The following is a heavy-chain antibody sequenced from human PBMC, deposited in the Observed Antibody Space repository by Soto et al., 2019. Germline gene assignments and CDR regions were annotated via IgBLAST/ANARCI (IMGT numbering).Heavy chain of an antibody. D-gene: IGHD2-2*01. CDR2: INSDGSST. Sequence: GGSLRLSCAASGFTFSSYWMHWVRQAPGKGLVWVSRINSDGSSTSYADSVKGRFTISRDKAKNTLYLQMNSLRAEDTAVYYCARDRPVVAAQIDEYFQHWGQGTLVTVSS. V-gene: IGHV3-74*01. J-gene: IGHJ1*01. CDR3: ARDRPVVAAQIDEYFQH. CDR1: GFTFSSYW.